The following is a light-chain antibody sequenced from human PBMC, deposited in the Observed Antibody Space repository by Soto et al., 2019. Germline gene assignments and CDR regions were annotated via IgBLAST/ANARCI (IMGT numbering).Light chain of an antibody. CDR1: NIGSKS. CDR3: QLWDSSSDQIRV. V-gene: IGLV3-21*04. CDR2: YDS. Sequence: SYELTQPPSVSVAPGQTARITCGGNNIGSKSVHWYQQKPGQAPVLVIYYDSDRPSGIPERFSGSNSGNTATLTISRVEAGDEDDYYCQLWDSSSDQIRVFGGGTKLTVL. J-gene: IGLJ2*01.